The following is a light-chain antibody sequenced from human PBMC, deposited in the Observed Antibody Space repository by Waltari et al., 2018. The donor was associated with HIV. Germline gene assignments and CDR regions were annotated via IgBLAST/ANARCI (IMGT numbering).Light chain of an antibody. CDR3: SSYTNINTVV. CDR1: TSDVGAYDY. V-gene: IGLV2-14*01. J-gene: IGLJ2*01. CDR2: EVT. Sequence: QSALTQPASVSGSPGPSITISCTGSTSDVGAYDYVSWYQQHPGKAPKLIIYEVTNRPSGVSNRFSGSKSGITASLTISGLQTEDEADYYCSSYTNINTVVFGGGTKLTVL.